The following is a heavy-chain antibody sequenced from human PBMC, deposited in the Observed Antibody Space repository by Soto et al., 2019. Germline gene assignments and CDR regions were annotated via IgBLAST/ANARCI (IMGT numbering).Heavy chain of an antibody. CDR2: IYPGDSNT. V-gene: IGHV5-51*07. D-gene: IGHD2-2*01. CDR1: GYSFTSYW. CDR3: ARHIVVVPAAMYNCFDP. J-gene: IGHJ5*02. Sequence: PGESLKICCKGSGYSFTSYWNGWGHQMPGKGLEWMGIIYPGDSNTRYNPSFQGQATITADKTISTAYQQSSSMKASNTAMYYWARHIVVVPAAMYNCFDPWGRGTLVTVSS.